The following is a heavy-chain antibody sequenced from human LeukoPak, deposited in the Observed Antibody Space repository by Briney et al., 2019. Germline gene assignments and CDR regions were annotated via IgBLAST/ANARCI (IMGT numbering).Heavy chain of an antibody. CDR2: IYHSGST. CDR1: GGSISSGGYS. D-gene: IGHD4-17*01. CDR3: ARGSGYGDHYDY. Sequence: PSQTLSLTCAVSGGSISSGGYSWSWIRQPPGKGLEWIGYIYHSGSTYYNPSPKSRVTISVDRSKNQFSLKLSSVTAADTAVYYCARGSGYGDHYDYWGQGTLVTVSS. V-gene: IGHV4-30-2*01. J-gene: IGHJ4*02.